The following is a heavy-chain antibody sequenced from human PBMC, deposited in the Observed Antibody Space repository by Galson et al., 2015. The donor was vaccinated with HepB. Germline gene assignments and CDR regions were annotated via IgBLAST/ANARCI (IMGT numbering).Heavy chain of an antibody. Sequence: SLRLSCAASGFTFSSYAMHWVRQAPGKGLEWVAVISYDGSNKYYADSVKGRFTISRDNSKNTLYLQMNSLRAEDTAVYYCARGSSGSYYEASYYYGMDVWGQGTTVTVSS. J-gene: IGHJ6*02. CDR1: GFTFSSYA. CDR2: ISYDGSNK. D-gene: IGHD1-26*01. CDR3: ARGSSGSYYEASYYYGMDV. V-gene: IGHV3-30*04.